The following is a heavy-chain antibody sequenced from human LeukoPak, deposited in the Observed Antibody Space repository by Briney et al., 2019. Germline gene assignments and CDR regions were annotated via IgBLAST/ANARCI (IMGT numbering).Heavy chain of an antibody. J-gene: IGHJ4*02. V-gene: IGHV4-30-4*08. Sequence: SETLSLTCTVSGGSISSGDYYWRWIRQPPGKGLEWIGYIYYSGSTYYNPSLKSRVTISVDTSKNQFSLKLSCLTAADTAVYYCAGYEYSSTNFDYWGQGTLVTVSS. D-gene: IGHD6-6*01. CDR1: GGSISSGDYY. CDR2: IYYSGST. CDR3: AGYEYSSTNFDY.